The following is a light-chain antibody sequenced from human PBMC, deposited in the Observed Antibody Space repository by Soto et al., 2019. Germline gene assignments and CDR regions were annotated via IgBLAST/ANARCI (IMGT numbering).Light chain of an antibody. V-gene: IGKV1-5*03. J-gene: IGKJ3*01. Sequence: DSPMTQSPSTLSGSVGDRVTITCRASQTISSWLAWYQQKPGKAPKLLIYKASSLESGVPSRFSGSGSGTEFTLTISSLQPDDFATYYCQQYNRAFTFGPGTKVDI. CDR2: KAS. CDR1: QTISSW. CDR3: QQYNRAFT.